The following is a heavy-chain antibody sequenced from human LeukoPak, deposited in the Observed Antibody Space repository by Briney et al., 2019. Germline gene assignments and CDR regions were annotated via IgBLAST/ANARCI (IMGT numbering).Heavy chain of an antibody. J-gene: IGHJ4*02. CDR2: INPNSGGT. V-gene: IGHV1-2*02. Sequence: ASVKVSCKASGYTFTGYYMHWVRQAPGQGHEWMGWINPNSGGTNYAQKFQGRVTMTRDTSISTAYMELSRLRSDDTAVYYCARDDSVVQLGTFDYWGQGTLVTVSS. CDR3: ARDDSVVQLGTFDY. D-gene: IGHD1-1*01. CDR1: GYTFTGYY.